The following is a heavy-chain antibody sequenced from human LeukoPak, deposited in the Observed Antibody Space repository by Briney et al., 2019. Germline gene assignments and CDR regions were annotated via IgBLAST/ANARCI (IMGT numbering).Heavy chain of an antibody. CDR2: IWYDGSNK. J-gene: IGHJ4*02. D-gene: IGHD2-15*01. V-gene: IGHV3-33*01. Sequence: PGGSLRLSCAASGFTFSSYGMHWVRQAPGKGLEWVAVIWYDGSNKYYADSVRGRFTISRDNSKNTLYLQMNSLRAEDTAVYHCARDRGVVAATPLDYWGQGTLVTVSS. CDR1: GFTFSSYG. CDR3: ARDRGVVAATPLDY.